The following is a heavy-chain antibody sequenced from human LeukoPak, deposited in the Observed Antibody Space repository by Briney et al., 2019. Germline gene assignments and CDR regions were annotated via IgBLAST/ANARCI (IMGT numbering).Heavy chain of an antibody. CDR1: GYTFTGYY. D-gene: IGHD6-13*01. CDR3: AREATAAGTWFDP. V-gene: IGHV1-2*02. Sequence: ASVKVSCKASGYTFTGYYMHWVRQAPGQGLEWMGWINPNSGGTNYAQKFQGRVTMTRDTSISTAYMELSGLRSDDTVVYYCAREATAAGTWFDPWGQGTLVTVSS. CDR2: INPNSGGT. J-gene: IGHJ5*02.